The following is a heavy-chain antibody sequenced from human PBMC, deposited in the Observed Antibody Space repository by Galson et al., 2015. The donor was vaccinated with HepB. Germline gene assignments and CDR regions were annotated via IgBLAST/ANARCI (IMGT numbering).Heavy chain of an antibody. J-gene: IGHJ3*02. CDR1: GSTFRDFA. Sequence: SLRLSCAASGTVSGSTFRDFAMSWLRQAPGKGPEWISTIGGHGDDTYHADSVKGRFTISRDNSRSTLFLQMNSLRAEDTALYYCAKDAHSYNQVFDPFDIGGQGTMVTVSS. CDR2: IGGHGDDT. CDR3: AKDAHSYNQVFDPFDI. D-gene: IGHD1-14*01. V-gene: IGHV3-23*01.